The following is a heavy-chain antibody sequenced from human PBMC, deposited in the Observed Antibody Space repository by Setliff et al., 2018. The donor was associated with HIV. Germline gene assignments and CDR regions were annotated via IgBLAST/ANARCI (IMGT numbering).Heavy chain of an antibody. CDR1: GYTFTSYD. CDR3: ATPLSHDSSGREPFDY. CDR2: LNPNSGTT. V-gene: IGHV1-8*03. D-gene: IGHD3-22*01. Sequence: ASVKVSCKASGYTFTSYDINWVRQAAGQGLEWMGWLNPNSGTTSHAQKFQGRVTITADTSTDTAYMELSSLRSEDTAVYYCATPLSHDSSGREPFDYWGQGTLVTVSS. J-gene: IGHJ4*02.